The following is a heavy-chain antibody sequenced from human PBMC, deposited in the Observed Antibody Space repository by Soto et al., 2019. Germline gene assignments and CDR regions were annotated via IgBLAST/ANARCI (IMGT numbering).Heavy chain of an antibody. CDR3: ATNERSGYSSSWYFHRLQYYYYGMDV. Sequence: GGSLRLSCAASGFTVSSYAMSWVRQAPGKGLEWVSYISSSGSTIYYADSVKGRFTISRDNAKNSLYLQMNSLRAEDTAVYYCATNERSGYSSSWYFHRLQYYYYGMDVWGQGTTVTVSS. CDR2: ISSSGSTI. V-gene: IGHV3-48*03. D-gene: IGHD6-13*01. J-gene: IGHJ6*02. CDR1: GFTVSSYA.